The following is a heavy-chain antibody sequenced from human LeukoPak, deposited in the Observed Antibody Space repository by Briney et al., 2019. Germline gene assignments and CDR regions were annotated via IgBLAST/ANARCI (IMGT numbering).Heavy chain of an antibody. Sequence: ASVKVSCKASGYTFISYGISWVRQAPGQGLEWMGRISAYNGNTVYAQNLQGRVTMTTDTSTSTAYMELRSLRSDDTAVYYCARETKMYQLLDPDAFDMWGQGTIVTVSS. CDR3: ARETKMYQLLDPDAFDM. V-gene: IGHV1-18*01. CDR2: ISAYNGNT. CDR1: GYTFISYG. J-gene: IGHJ3*02. D-gene: IGHD2-2*02.